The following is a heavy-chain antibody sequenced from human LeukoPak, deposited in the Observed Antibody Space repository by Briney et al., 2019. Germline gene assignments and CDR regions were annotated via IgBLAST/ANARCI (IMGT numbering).Heavy chain of an antibody. CDR1: CFTFSSYA. CDR2: IWPDGSIK. J-gene: IGHJ4*02. D-gene: IGHD5-12*01. Sequence: PGGSLRLSCAASCFTFSSYAMDWVRQAPGKGLVWVTVIWPDGSIKYYADSVKGRFTVSRDNSKNTLYLQMNSLRAEDTAVYYCARHTHAYDWAYWGQGTLVTVSS. V-gene: IGHV3-33*08. CDR3: ARHTHAYDWAY.